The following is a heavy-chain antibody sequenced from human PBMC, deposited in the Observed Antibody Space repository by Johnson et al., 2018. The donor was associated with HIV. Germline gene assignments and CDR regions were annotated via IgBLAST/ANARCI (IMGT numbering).Heavy chain of an antibody. CDR2: IRYDGSNK. Sequence: QVQLVESGGGVVQPGGSLRLSCAASGFTFSSYGMHWVRQAPGKGLEWVAFIRYDGSNKYYADSVKGRFTISRDNSKNTLHLQMNSLRAEDTAVYYCARGGVVHDAFDMWGQGTIVTVSS. V-gene: IGHV3-30*02. CDR3: ARGGVVHDAFDM. D-gene: IGHD2-2*01. J-gene: IGHJ3*02. CDR1: GFTFSSYG.